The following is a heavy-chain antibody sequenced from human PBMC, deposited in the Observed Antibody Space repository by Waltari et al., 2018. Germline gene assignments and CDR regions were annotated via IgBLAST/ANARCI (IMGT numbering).Heavy chain of an antibody. V-gene: IGHV3-48*02. Sequence: EVQLVESGGALVQPGGSLRLSCAGSGFTSRGYNRNWVRQAPGKGLEWVSYISKSGSTIYYADSVKGRFTISRDNAESSLHLQMNSLRDEDTAVYYCARDGCSSCYSGALDIWGQGTAVTVSS. CDR1: GFTSRGYN. CDR2: ISKSGSTI. J-gene: IGHJ3*02. D-gene: IGHD2-2*02. CDR3: ARDGCSSCYSGALDI.